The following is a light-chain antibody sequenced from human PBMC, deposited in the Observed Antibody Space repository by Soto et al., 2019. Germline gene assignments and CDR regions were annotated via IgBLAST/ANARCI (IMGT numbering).Light chain of an antibody. CDR3: AAWDDSLNGSYV. J-gene: IGLJ1*01. CDR1: SSNIGSNT. V-gene: IGLV1-44*01. Sequence: QSVLTQPPSASGTPGQRVTISCSGSSSNIGSNTVNWYQQLPGTAPKLLIYSNNQRPSGVPDRFSGSKSGTSASLAISGLQSEDEDDYYCAAWDDSLNGSYVFGTGTKVTV. CDR2: SNN.